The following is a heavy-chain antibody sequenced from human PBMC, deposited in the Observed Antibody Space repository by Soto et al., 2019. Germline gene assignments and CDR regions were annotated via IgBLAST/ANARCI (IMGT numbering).Heavy chain of an antibody. J-gene: IGHJ6*02. Sequence: PGESLKISCKGSGYSFTSYWISWVRQMPGKGLEWMGRIDPSDSYTNYSPSFQGHVTISADKSISTAYLQWSSLKAPDTAMYYCARNGIVVVPAAQTSYYYYGMDVWGQGTTVTVSS. V-gene: IGHV5-10-1*01. CDR3: ARNGIVVVPAAQTSYYYYGMDV. CDR2: IDPSDSYT. D-gene: IGHD2-2*01. CDR1: GYSFTSYW.